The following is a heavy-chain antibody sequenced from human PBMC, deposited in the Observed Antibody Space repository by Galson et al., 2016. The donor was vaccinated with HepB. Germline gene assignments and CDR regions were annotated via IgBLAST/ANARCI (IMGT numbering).Heavy chain of an antibody. CDR1: GYILTNHA. CDR2: VNDGIGNA. CDR3: DRIGAGYSSGWSN. J-gene: IGHJ4*02. V-gene: IGHV1-3*01. D-gene: IGHD6-19*01. Sequence: SVKVSCKASGYILTNHAIHWVRQAPGQRLEWMGWVNDGIGNARYSHNFQGRVTFTRDKSATTAYMELSSLRSEDTAVYYCDRIGAGYSSGWSNWGQGTLVTVSS.